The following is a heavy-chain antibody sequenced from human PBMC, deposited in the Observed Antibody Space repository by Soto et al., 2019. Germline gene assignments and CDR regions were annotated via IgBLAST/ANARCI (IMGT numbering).Heavy chain of an antibody. D-gene: IGHD4-17*01. CDR2: INAGNGNT. J-gene: IGHJ4*02. CDR1: GYTFTSYA. CDR3: AAFATYGDYFDY. V-gene: IGHV1-3*01. Sequence: ASVKVSCKASGYTFTSYAMHWVRQAPGQRLEWMGWINAGNGNTKYSQKFQGRVTITRDTSASTAYMELSSLRSEDTAVYYCAAFATYGDYFDYWGQGILVTVSS.